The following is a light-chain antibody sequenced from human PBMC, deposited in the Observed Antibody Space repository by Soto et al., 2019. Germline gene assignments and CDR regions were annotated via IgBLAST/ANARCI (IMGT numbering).Light chain of an antibody. Sequence: IVLTQSPGTLSLSPGERATLSCRASQSVTSSYLAWYQQKPGQAPRLLIYGASSRATGIPDRFSGSGSGTDFTLTISRLEPEDLAVYYCQPYGNSPLTFGGGTKVEIK. CDR2: GAS. V-gene: IGKV3-20*01. CDR3: QPYGNSPLT. J-gene: IGKJ4*01. CDR1: QSVTSSY.